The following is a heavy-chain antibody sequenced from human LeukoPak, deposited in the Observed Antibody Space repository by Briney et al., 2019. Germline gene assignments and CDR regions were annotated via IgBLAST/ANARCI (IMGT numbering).Heavy chain of an antibody. Sequence: GGSLRLSCAASGFTFSSYWMSWVRQAPGKGLEWVANIKQDGSEKYYVDSVKGRFTISRDNAKNSLYLQMNSLRAEDTAVYYRARAPLLDSSSYDYWGQGTLVTVSS. J-gene: IGHJ4*02. D-gene: IGHD6-13*01. CDR2: IKQDGSEK. CDR1: GFTFSSYW. V-gene: IGHV3-7*01. CDR3: ARAPLLDSSSYDY.